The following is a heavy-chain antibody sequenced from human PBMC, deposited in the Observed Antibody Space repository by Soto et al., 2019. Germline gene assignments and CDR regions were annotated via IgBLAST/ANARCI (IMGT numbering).Heavy chain of an antibody. CDR3: ARDSNYDFWSGKYFQH. D-gene: IGHD3-3*01. V-gene: IGHV3-33*01. Sequence: GGSLRLSCAASGFTFSSYGMHWVHQAPGKGLEWVAVIWYDGSNKYYADSVKGRFTISRDNSKNTLYLQMNSLRAEDTAVYYCARDSNYDFWSGKYFQHWGQGTLVTVSS. J-gene: IGHJ1*01. CDR2: IWYDGSNK. CDR1: GFTFSSYG.